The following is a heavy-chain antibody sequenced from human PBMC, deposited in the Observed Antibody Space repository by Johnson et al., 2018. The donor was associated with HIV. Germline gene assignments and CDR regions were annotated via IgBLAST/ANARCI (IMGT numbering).Heavy chain of an antibody. CDR2: ISYDGRNK. Sequence: QVQLVESGGGLVKPGGSLRLSCAASGFTFSSYWMHWVRQAPGKGLRWVTLISYDGRNKFYADSVKGRFTISRDNSKNTLYLQMSSLIAEATAVYYCARQTLRAFDIWGQGTMVTVSS. CDR3: ARQTLRAFDI. J-gene: IGHJ3*02. CDR1: GFTFSSYW. V-gene: IGHV3-30-3*01.